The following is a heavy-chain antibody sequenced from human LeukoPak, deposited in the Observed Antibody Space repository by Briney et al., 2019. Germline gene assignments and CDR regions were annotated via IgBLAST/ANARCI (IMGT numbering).Heavy chain of an antibody. CDR3: ASSGAARPFDY. J-gene: IGHJ4*02. D-gene: IGHD6-6*01. CDR1: GGSISSGSYY. V-gene: IGHV4-61*02. CDR2: IYTSGST. Sequence: SETLSLTCTVSGGSISSGSYYWSWIRQPAGKGLEWIGRIYTSGSTNYNPSLKSRVTISVDTSKDQFSLKLSSVTAADTAVYYCASSGAARPFDYWGEGTQVTVSS.